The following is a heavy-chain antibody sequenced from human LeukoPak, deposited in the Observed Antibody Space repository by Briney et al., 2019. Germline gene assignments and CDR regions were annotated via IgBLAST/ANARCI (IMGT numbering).Heavy chain of an antibody. CDR2: INHSGST. J-gene: IGHJ4*02. V-gene: IGHV4-39*07. CDR3: ASVAYCGGDCYSRVQGSRAYFDY. CDR1: GGSISSSSYY. D-gene: IGHD2-21*02. Sequence: SETLSLTCTVSGGSISSSSYYWGWIRQPPGKGLEWIGEINHSGSTNYNPSLKSRVTISVDTSKNQFSLKLSSVTAADTAVYYCASVAYCGGDCYSRVQGSRAYFDYWGQGTLVTVSS.